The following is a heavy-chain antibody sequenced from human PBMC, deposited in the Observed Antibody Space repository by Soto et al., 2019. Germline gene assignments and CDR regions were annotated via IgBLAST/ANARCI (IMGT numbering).Heavy chain of an antibody. Sequence: QVQLVQSGAEVKKPGSSVKVSCKASGGTFSSYAISWVRQAPGQGLEWMGGIIPIFGTANYAQKFQGRVTITADESTSTAYMELSSLRSEDTAVYYCARDRGRGDTTDHYGMDVWGQGTTVTVSS. D-gene: IGHD3-10*01. CDR1: GGTFSSYA. CDR3: ARDRGRGDTTDHYGMDV. J-gene: IGHJ6*02. V-gene: IGHV1-69*01. CDR2: IIPIFGTA.